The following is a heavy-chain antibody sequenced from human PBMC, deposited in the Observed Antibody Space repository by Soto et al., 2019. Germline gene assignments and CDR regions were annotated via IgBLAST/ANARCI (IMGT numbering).Heavy chain of an antibody. CDR3: ARLGAYCTNGVCPGSDYFDY. J-gene: IGHJ4*02. CDR2: IYPGDSDT. V-gene: IGHV5-51*01. D-gene: IGHD2-8*01. CDR1: GYSFTSYW. Sequence: GESLKISCKGSGYSFTSYWIGWVRQMPGKGLEWMGIIYPGDSDTRYSPSFQGQVTISADKSISTAYLQWSSLKASDTAMYYCARLGAYCTNGVCPGSDYFDYWGQGTLVTVSS.